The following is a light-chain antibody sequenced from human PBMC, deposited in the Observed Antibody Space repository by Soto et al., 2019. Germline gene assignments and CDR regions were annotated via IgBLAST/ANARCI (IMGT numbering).Light chain of an antibody. CDR3: FQSNSYPLT. V-gene: IGKV1-17*01. Sequence: DIQMTQSPSSLSASVGDRVTITCRASQGIRYDLAWYQQKSGKPPKRLIYGASSLERGVPSRFSGSGAGAEFTLTFSSLQPEDFATYYCFQSNSYPLTFGQGTRLDI. CDR1: QGIRYD. CDR2: GAS. J-gene: IGKJ2*01.